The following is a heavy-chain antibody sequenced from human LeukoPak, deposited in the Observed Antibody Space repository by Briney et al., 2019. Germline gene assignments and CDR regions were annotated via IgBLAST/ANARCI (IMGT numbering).Heavy chain of an antibody. D-gene: IGHD6-13*01. J-gene: IGHJ4*02. CDR1: GYTFTSYG. Sequence: ASVKVSCKASGYTFTSYGINWVRQAPGQGLERMGWISAYNGNTNYAQKLQGRVTMTTDTSTSTAYMELRSLRSDDTAVYYCARDRAIAAAGTGFDYWGQGTLVTVSS. V-gene: IGHV1-18*01. CDR2: ISAYNGNT. CDR3: ARDRAIAAAGTGFDY.